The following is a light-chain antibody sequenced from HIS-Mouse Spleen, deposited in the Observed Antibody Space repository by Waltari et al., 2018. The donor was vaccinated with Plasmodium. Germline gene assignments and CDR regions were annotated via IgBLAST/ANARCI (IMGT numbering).Light chain of an antibody. J-gene: IGLJ3*02. CDR2: KDS. CDR1: VLAKNNY. V-gene: IGLV3-27*01. Sequence: SYELTQPSSVSVSPGQTARITCSGDVLAKNNYARWFQQKPGQAPVRVIYKDSERPSGIPERFSGSSSGTTVTLTISGAQVEDEADYYCYSAADNNRVFGGGTKLTVL. CDR3: YSAADNNRV.